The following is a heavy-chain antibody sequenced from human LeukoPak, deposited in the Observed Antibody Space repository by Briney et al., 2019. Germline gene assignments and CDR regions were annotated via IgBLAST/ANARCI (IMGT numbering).Heavy chain of an antibody. CDR2: ISGSGGST. V-gene: IGHV3-23*01. CDR3: AREIPLDTAMATPGDY. Sequence: PGGSLRLSCAASGFTFSSYGMRWVRQAPGKGLEWVSAISGSGGSTYYADSVKGRFTISRDNSKNTLYLQMHSLRAEDTAVYYCAREIPLDTAMATPGDYWGQGTLVTVSS. D-gene: IGHD5-18*01. J-gene: IGHJ4*02. CDR1: GFTFSSYG.